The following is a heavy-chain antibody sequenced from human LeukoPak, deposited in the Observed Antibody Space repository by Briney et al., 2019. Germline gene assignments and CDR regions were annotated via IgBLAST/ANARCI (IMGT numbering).Heavy chain of an antibody. CDR1: GGSFSGYY. V-gene: IGHV4-34*01. J-gene: IGHJ3*02. D-gene: IGHD3-22*01. CDR3: ARGALGYYYDSSGYYKTNAFDI. CDR2: INHSGST. Sequence: SETLSLTCAVYGGSFSGYYWSWIRQPPGKGLEWIGEINHSGSTYYNPSLKSRVTISVDTSKNQFSLKLSSVTAADTAVYYCARGALGYYYDSSGYYKTNAFDIWGQGTMVTVSS.